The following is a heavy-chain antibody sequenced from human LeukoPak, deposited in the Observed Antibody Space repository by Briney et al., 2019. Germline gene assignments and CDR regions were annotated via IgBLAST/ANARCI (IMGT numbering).Heavy chain of an antibody. CDR1: GYSFTSYW. V-gene: IGHV5-10-1*01. D-gene: IGHD6-19*01. Sequence: GESLKISCKGSGYSFTSYWISWVRQMPGKGLEWMGRIDPSDSYTNYSPSFQGHVTISAVKSISTAYLQWSSLKASDTAMYYCARLSSKQWLVHPVDYWGQGTLVTVSS. CDR3: ARLSSKQWLVHPVDY. J-gene: IGHJ4*02. CDR2: IDPSDSYT.